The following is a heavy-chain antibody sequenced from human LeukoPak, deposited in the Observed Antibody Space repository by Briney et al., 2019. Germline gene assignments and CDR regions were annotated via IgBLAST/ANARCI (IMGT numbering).Heavy chain of an antibody. CDR3: AKPGPYYYDSSGSVYFDY. V-gene: IGHV3-53*05. J-gene: IGHJ4*02. D-gene: IGHD3-22*01. Sequence: GGSLRLSCAASGFLVNTNYMTWVRQAPGRGLEWVSFIYADGNTYYADSVKGRFTISRDNAKNSLYLQMNSLRAEDTALYYCAKPGPYYYDSSGSVYFDYWGQGTLVTVSS. CDR2: IYADGNT. CDR1: GFLVNTNY.